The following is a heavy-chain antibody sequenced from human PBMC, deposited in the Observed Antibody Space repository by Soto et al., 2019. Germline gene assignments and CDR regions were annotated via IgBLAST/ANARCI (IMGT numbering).Heavy chain of an antibody. V-gene: IGHV4-59*01. CDR3: ARDDIVVVPAAIGAYYYYGMDV. J-gene: IGHJ6*02. Sequence: SETLSLTCTVSGGSISSYYWSWIRQPPGKGLEWIGYIYYSGSTNYNPSLKSRVTISVDTSKNQFSLKLSSVTAADTAVYYCARDDIVVVPAAIGAYYYYGMDVWGQGXTVTVYS. D-gene: IGHD2-2*01. CDR2: IYYSGST. CDR1: GGSISSYY.